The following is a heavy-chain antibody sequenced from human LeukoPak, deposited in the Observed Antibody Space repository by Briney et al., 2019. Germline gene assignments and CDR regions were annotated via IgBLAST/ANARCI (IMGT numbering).Heavy chain of an antibody. CDR3: AKFTRSSGDCL. V-gene: IGHV3-23*01. CDR1: GFTFSSYA. D-gene: IGHD2-21*01. Sequence: PGGSLRLSCAASGFTFSSYAMSWVRQAPGKGLERVSAISGSGGSTYYAESVKGRFTISRDNTKNTLYLQMNSLRAEDTAVYYCAKFTRSSGDCLWGQGILVTVSS. J-gene: IGHJ4*02. CDR2: ISGSGGST.